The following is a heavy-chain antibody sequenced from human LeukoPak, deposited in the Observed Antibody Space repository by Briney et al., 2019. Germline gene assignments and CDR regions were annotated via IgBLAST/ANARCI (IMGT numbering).Heavy chain of an antibody. J-gene: IGHJ4*02. CDR3: AREDDSSGYYRY. CDR2: ISSSSSYI. D-gene: IGHD3-22*01. CDR1: GFTFSSYS. Sequence: PGGSLRPSCAASGFTFSSYSMNWVRQAPGKGLEWVSSISSSSSYIYYADSVKGRFTISRDNAKNSLYLQMNSLRAEDTAVYYCAREDDSSGYYRYWGQGTLVTVSS. V-gene: IGHV3-21*01.